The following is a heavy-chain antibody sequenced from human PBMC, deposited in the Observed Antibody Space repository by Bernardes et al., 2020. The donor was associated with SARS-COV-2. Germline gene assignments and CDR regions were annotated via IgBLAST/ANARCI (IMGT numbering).Heavy chain of an antibody. D-gene: IGHD3-10*01. J-gene: IGHJ4*02. CDR2: MNPNSGNT. Sequence: ASVKVSCKASGYTFTSYDINWVRQTTGQGLEWMGWMNPNSGNTGYAQKFQGRVTMTRNNSISTAYMELSSLRSEDTAVYYCARGAGSGSYSGSYYFDYWGQGTLVTVSS. CDR1: GYTFTSYD. V-gene: IGHV1-8*01. CDR3: ARGAGSGSYSGSYYFDY.